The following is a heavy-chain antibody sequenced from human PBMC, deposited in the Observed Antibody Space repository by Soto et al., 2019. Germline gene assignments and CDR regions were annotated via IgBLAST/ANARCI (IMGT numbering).Heavy chain of an antibody. CDR2: IYYSGST. D-gene: IGHD3-22*01. CDR3: ARLGFNSGYYYESYFQH. V-gene: IGHV4-59*08. CDR1: GGSISSYY. J-gene: IGHJ1*01. Sequence: SETLSLTCTVSGGSISSYYWSWIRQPPGKGLEWIGYIYYSGSTNYNPSLKSRVTISVDTSKNQFSLKLSSVTAADTAVYYCARLGFNSGYYYESYFQHWGQGTLVTVSA.